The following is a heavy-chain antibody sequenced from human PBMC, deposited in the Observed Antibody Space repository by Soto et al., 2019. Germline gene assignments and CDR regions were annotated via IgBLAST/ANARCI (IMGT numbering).Heavy chain of an antibody. J-gene: IGHJ4*02. CDR2: VYFSGST. CDR3: AAYDSEGYFDY. D-gene: IGHD3-22*01. Sequence: SETLSLTCTVSGGSITNFHWSWIRQPPGKGLEWIGYVYFSGSTKYNPSFKSRVTMSVDTSKNEFSLRLISVTAADSAAYFCAAYDSEGYFDYWGQGALVTVSS. CDR1: GGSITNFH. V-gene: IGHV4-59*01.